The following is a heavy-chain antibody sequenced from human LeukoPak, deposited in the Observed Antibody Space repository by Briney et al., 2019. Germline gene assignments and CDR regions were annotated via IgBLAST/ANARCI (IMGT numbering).Heavy chain of an antibody. V-gene: IGHV4-59*01. CDR1: GGSISSYY. J-gene: IGHJ5*02. Sequence: PSETLSLTCTVSGGSISSYYWSWIRQPPGKGLEWIGYIYYSGSTNSNPSLNSRVTISVDTSKNPFSLKLSSVTAADTAVYYCARVLDIAWFDPWGQGTLVTVSS. D-gene: IGHD2-15*01. CDR2: IYYSGST. CDR3: ARVLDIAWFDP.